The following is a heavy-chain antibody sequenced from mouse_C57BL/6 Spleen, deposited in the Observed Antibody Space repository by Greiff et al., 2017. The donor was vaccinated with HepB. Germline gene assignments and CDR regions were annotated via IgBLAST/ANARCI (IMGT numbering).Heavy chain of an antibody. CDR1: GFTFSSYT. CDR2: ISGGGGNT. Sequence: EVQRVESGGGLVKPGGSLKLSRAASGFTFSSYTMSWVRQTPEKRLEWVATISGGGGNTYYPDSVKGRFTISRDNAKNTLYLQMSSLRSEDTALYYCARQTGYFDYWGQGTTLTVSS. CDR3: ARQTGYFDY. V-gene: IGHV5-9*01. D-gene: IGHD4-1*01. J-gene: IGHJ2*01.